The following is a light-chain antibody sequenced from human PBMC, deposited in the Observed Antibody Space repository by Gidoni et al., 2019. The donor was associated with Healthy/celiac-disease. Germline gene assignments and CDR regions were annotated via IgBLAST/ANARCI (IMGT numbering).Light chain of an antibody. CDR3: QQSYSTPPT. V-gene: IGKV1-39*01. CDR2: AAS. CDR1: QSISSY. J-gene: IGKJ1*01. Sequence: DIQMTQSPSSLSASVGDRVTITCRASQSISSYLNWYQQKPGKAPKLLIYAASSLQSGVPSRFSGSGSGTDFTLTISSLQPEDFATYYCQQSYSTPPTFGKGTKVGIK.